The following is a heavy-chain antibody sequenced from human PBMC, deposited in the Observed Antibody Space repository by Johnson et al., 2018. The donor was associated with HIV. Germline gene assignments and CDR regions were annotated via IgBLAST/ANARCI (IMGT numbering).Heavy chain of an antibody. CDR1: GFTFSDYY. V-gene: IGHV3-11*04. CDR3: ARHRDAVLWCREGDTFDI. J-gene: IGHJ3*02. CDR2: IGRSGSTF. Sequence: QVQLVESGGGLVKPGGSLRLSCAASGFTFSDYYMSWIRQAPGKGLEWVSYIGRSGSTFYYADSVKGRFTISRDNAKNSLYLQMNSLRAEDTAVYYCARHRDAVLWCREGDTFDIWGQGTMVTVSS. D-gene: IGHD3-10*01.